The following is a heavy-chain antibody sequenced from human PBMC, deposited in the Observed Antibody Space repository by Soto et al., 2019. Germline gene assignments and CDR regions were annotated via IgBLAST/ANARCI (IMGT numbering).Heavy chain of an antibody. CDR3: AREPAITMVRGVIMAPDYGMDV. D-gene: IGHD3-10*01. Sequence: PSETLSFTCAVSGGSISSSNWWSWVRQPPGKGLEWIGEIYHSGSTNYNPSLKSRVTISVDKSKNQFSLKLSSVTAADTAVYYCAREPAITMVRGVIMAPDYGMDVWGQGTTVTVS. CDR2: IYHSGST. J-gene: IGHJ6*02. CDR1: GGSISSSNW. V-gene: IGHV4-4*02.